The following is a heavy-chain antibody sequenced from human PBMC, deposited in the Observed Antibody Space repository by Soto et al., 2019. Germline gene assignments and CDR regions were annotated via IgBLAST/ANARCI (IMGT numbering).Heavy chain of an antibody. CDR1: GGSISSSSYY. Sequence: SSETLSLTCTVSGGSISSSSYYWGWIRQPPGKGLEWIGSIYYSGSTYYNPSLKSRVTISVDTSKNQFSLKLSSVTAADTAVYYCARQYDSSGYYYDREGRFDPWGQGTLVTVSS. V-gene: IGHV4-39*01. CDR2: IYYSGST. CDR3: ARQYDSSGYYYDREGRFDP. J-gene: IGHJ5*02. D-gene: IGHD3-22*01.